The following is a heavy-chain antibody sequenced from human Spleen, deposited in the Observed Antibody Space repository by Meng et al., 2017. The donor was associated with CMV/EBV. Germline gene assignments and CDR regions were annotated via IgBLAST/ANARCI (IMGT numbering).Heavy chain of an antibody. D-gene: IGHD6-13*01. V-gene: IGHV3-23*01. Sequence: SEVTFSSYARSWVGQAPGRGLAWVSAITASGGSTYYADSVKGRFTVSRDNSKNTLYLQMNSLRAEDTAVYYCAKAFSASWYREYYDDWGQGTLVTVSS. CDR1: EVTFSSYA. CDR3: AKAFSASWYREYYDD. J-gene: IGHJ4*01. CDR2: ITASGGST.